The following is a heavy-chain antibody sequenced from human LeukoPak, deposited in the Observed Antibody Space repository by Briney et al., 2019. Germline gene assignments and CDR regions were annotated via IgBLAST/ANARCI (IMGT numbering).Heavy chain of an antibody. Sequence: SETLSLTCAVYGGSFSGYYWTWIRQPPGKGLEWIGYVYYSGSTNYNPSLKTRLHLTVDTSKNRFSLKLSSVTAADTAVYYCASSPRLTTSWFLFDSWGHGTLVTVSS. CDR1: GGSFSGYY. J-gene: IGHJ5*01. D-gene: IGHD2-2*01. CDR2: VYYSGST. V-gene: IGHV4-59*08. CDR3: ASSPRLTTSWFLFDS.